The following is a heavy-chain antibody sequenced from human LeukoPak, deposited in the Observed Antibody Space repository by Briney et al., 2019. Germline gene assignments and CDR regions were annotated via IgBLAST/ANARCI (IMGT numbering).Heavy chain of an antibody. CDR3: AKTPTGGSNWFDP. CDR2: ISSSSSYI. CDR1: GFTFSSYS. D-gene: IGHD1-1*01. J-gene: IGHJ5*02. V-gene: IGHV3-21*01. Sequence: GGSLRLSCAASGFTFSSYSMDWVRQAPGKGLEWVSSISSSSSYIYYADSVKGRFTISRDNAKNSLYLQMNSLRAEDTAVYYCAKTPTGGSNWFDPWGQGTLVTVSS.